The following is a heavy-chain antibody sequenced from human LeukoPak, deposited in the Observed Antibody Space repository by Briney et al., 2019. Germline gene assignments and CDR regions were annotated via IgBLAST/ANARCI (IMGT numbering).Heavy chain of an antibody. CDR3: ARDRSSTTSYGGMDV. D-gene: IGHD6-13*01. CDR1: GYTFTSYY. J-gene: IGHJ6*02. Sequence: GASVTVSCQASGYTFTSYYMHWVRQAPGQGLEWMGIINPSGGSTSYAQKFQGRVTMTRDTSTNTVYMELSSLRSEDTAVYYCARDRSSTTSYGGMDVWGQGTTVTVSS. V-gene: IGHV1-46*01. CDR2: INPSGGST.